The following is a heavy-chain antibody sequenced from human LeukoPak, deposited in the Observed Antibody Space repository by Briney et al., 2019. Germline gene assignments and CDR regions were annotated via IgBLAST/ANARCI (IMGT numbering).Heavy chain of an antibody. CDR2: IYSGGST. V-gene: IGHV3-53*01. D-gene: IGHD1-26*01. J-gene: IGHJ6*02. CDR1: GFTVSSNY. CDR3: ARLGAYYYGMDV. Sequence: GGSLRLSCEASGFTVSSNYMSWVRQAPGKGLEWVSVIYSGGSTYYADSVKGRFTIPRDNSKNTLYLQMNSLRAEDTAVYYCARLGAYYYGMDVWGQGTTVTVSS.